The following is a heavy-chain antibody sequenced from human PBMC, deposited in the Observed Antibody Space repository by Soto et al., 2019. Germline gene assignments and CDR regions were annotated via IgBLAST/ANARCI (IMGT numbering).Heavy chain of an antibody. CDR1: GYTFTSYY. V-gene: IGHV1-46*01. CDR3: ARGGPRGRPNSGDWFDP. J-gene: IGHJ5*02. D-gene: IGHD1-26*01. CDR2: INPSGGTT. Sequence: ASVKVSCKASGYTFTSYYMRWVRQAPGQGLEWMGTINPSGGTTNYAQKFQGRVTMTRDTSTSTVYMELSSLRSDDTAVYYCARGGPRGRPNSGDWFDPWGQGTLVTVSS.